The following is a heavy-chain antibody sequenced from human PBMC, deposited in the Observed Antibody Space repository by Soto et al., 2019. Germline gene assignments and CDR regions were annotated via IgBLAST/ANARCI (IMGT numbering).Heavy chain of an antibody. V-gene: IGHV4-30-2*01. J-gene: IGHJ4*02. CDR2: LYYGGAT. D-gene: IGHD2-8*01. Sequence: TLSLTCAVSGGSINSGGYSWSWIRQPPGKGLEWIGYLYYGGATYSKPSLKSRVSIPVDWSKNQFSLKLNSVTAADTAVYYCARTFTSMGLFDYWGPGTLVTVSS. CDR3: ARTFTSMGLFDY. CDR1: GGSINSGGYS.